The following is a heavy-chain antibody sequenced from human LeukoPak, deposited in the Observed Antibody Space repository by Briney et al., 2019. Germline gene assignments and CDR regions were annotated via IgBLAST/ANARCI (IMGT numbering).Heavy chain of an antibody. J-gene: IGHJ4*02. CDR3: AKDAIDCSSTSCYPGRFDY. CDR2: IRYDGSNK. Sequence: TGGSLRLSCAASGFTFSSYGMHWVRQAPGKGLEWVAFIRYDGSNKYYADSVKGRFTVSRDNSKNTLYLQMNSLRAEDTAVYYCAKDAIDCSSTSCYPGRFDYWGQGTLVTVSS. V-gene: IGHV3-30*02. CDR1: GFTFSSYG. D-gene: IGHD2-2*01.